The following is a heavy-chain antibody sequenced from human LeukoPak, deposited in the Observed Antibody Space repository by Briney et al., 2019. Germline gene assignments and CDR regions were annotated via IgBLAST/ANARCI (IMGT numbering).Heavy chain of an antibody. CDR2: IYYSGST. J-gene: IGHJ5*02. D-gene: IGHD3-9*01. CDR1: GGSVSSGSYY. Sequence: SETLSLTCTVSGGSVSSGSYYWSWIRQPPGKGLEYIGYIYYSGSTNYNPSLKSRVTISVDTSKNQFSLKLSSVTAADTAVYYCARGFDILTGFRAENTNWFDPWGQGTLVTVSS. CDR3: ARGFDILTGFRAENTNWFDP. V-gene: IGHV4-61*01.